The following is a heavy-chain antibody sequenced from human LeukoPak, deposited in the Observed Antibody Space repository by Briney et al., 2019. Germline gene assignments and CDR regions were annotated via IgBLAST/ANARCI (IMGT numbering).Heavy chain of an antibody. J-gene: IGHJ4*02. CDR3: ARDREGFDY. Sequence: GASVTVSCKASGYNFTSNYTHWVRQVPGQGLEWMGMIYPRDGSTSYAQKFQGRVTVTRDTSTSTVHMELSGLRSEDTAVYYCARDREGFDYWGRGTLVTVSS. V-gene: IGHV1-46*01. CDR2: IYPRDGST. CDR1: GYNFTSNY.